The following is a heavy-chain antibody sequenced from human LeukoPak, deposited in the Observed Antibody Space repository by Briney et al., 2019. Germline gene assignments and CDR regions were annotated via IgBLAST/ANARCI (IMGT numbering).Heavy chain of an antibody. V-gene: IGHV3-7*01. CDR3: ARDVGGSLDY. CDR2: IKEDESAK. D-gene: IGHD1-26*01. J-gene: IGHJ4*02. CDR1: GFTFTSYW. Sequence: GGSLRLSCAASGFTFTSYWMAWVRQAPGKGLEWVANIKEDESAKHQADSVKGRFTISRDNAQNSVYLQMSSLRGEDTAVYYCARDVGGSLDYWGQGTLVTVSS.